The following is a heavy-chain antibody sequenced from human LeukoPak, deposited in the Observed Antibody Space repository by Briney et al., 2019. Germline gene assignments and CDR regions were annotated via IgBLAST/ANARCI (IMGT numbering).Heavy chain of an antibody. CDR2: IYFSGST. J-gene: IGHJ6*03. D-gene: IGHD5-18*01. V-gene: IGHV4-59*01. CDR1: GGSIVSYY. Sequence: SETLSLTCTVSGGSIVSYYWSWIRQPPGKELEWIGYIYFSGSTNYNPSLKSRVTISVDTSKNLFSLKLSSVTAADTAVYYCARGNFGYSYGSGILRNYYYYYYMDVWGKGTTVTVSS. CDR3: ARGNFGYSYGSGILRNYYYYYYMDV.